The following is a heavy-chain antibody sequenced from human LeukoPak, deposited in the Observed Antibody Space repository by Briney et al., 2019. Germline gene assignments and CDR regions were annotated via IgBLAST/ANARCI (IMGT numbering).Heavy chain of an antibody. CDR3: ARELSQIVWGGLDY. J-gene: IGHJ4*02. Sequence: GRSLRLSCAASGFIFGHYGMHWVRRAPGKGLEWVAVIQNDASTENFADSVKGRFTISRDNSKNTVFLQMNSLRVEDTAVYYCARELSQIVWGGLDYGGQGTLVSVSS. D-gene: IGHD2-21*01. CDR2: IQNDASTE. V-gene: IGHV3-33*05. CDR1: GFIFGHYG.